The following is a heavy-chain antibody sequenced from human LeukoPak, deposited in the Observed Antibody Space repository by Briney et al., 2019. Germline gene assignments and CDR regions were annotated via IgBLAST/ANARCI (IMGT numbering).Heavy chain of an antibody. J-gene: IGHJ4*02. D-gene: IGHD1-26*01. V-gene: IGHV5-51*01. CDR2: IYPRDSRT. CDR1: GYSFSSYW. CDR3: ARSFGGRNWALDY. Sequence: GESLKISCKGSGYSFSSYWIAWVRQMPGKGLEWMGIIYPRDSRTTYSPSFQGQVTISADKSISTAYLQWSSLKASDTAMYYCARSFGGRNWALDYWGQGTLVTVSS.